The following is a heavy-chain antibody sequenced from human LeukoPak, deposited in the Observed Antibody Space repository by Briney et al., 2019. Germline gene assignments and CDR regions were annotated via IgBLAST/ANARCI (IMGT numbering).Heavy chain of an antibody. CDR1: GGSVSGYY. J-gene: IGHJ4*02. CDR2: INHSGST. Sequence: SETLSLTCAVYGGSVSGYYCSWIRQPPGKGLEWVWEINHSGSTNYNPSLKRRVTISVDTSKNQFSLQLSSVTAADTAVYYCARERYCSGGSCYSYDYWGQGTLVTVSS. V-gene: IGHV4-34*01. D-gene: IGHD2-15*01. CDR3: ARERYCSGGSCYSYDY.